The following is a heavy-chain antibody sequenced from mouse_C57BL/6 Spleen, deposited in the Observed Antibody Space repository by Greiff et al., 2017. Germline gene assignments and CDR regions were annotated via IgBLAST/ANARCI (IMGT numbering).Heavy chain of an antibody. D-gene: IGHD1-1*01. CDR1: GFTFSDYY. Sequence: EVQRVESEGGLVQPGSSMKLSCTASGFTFSDYYMAWVRQVPEKGLEWVANINYDGSSTYYLDSLKSRFIISRDNAKNILYLQMSSLKSEDTATYYCARGEALYYGSSPWFAYWGQGTLVTVSA. CDR2: INYDGSST. J-gene: IGHJ3*01. CDR3: ARGEALYYGSSPWFAY. V-gene: IGHV5-16*01.